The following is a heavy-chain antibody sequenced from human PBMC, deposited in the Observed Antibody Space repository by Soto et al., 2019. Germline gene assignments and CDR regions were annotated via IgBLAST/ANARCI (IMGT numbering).Heavy chain of an antibody. CDR3: ARIGVGSRR. J-gene: IGHJ3*01. V-gene: IGHV1-69*18. CDR1: GDTFSHYV. CDR2: LAPISGSP. Sequence: VQMVQSGAEVKEPGSSVKVSCMNSGDTFSHYVMSWVRQAPGQGLEWMGSLAPISGSPNYAERFEGRLTISADAGTSTMYMELRSLKYDDTAVYYCARIGVGSRRWGQGTMVTVSS. D-gene: IGHD1-26*01.